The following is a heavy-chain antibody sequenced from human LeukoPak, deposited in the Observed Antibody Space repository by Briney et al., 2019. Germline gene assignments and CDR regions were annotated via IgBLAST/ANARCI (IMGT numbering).Heavy chain of an antibody. V-gene: IGHV1-24*01. CDR3: ARDVLWGDFWSPDWFDP. J-gene: IGHJ5*02. D-gene: IGHD3-3*01. Sequence: ASVKVSCKVSGYTLTELSMHWVRQAPGKGLEWMGGFDPEDGETIYAQKFQGRVTMTEDTSTDTAYMELSSLRSEDTAVYYCARDVLWGDFWSPDWFDPWGQGTLVTVSS. CDR1: GYTLTELS. CDR2: FDPEDGET.